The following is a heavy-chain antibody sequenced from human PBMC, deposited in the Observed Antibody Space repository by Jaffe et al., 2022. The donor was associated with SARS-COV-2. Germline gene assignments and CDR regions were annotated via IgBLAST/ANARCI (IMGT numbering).Heavy chain of an antibody. CDR1: GFTFSSAA. V-gene: IGHV3-23*01. CDR2: IRDSSYI. J-gene: IGHJ4*02. CDR3: AKAQNCEY. Sequence: EVQLLESGGGLVQPGGSLRLSCAASGFTFSSAAMTWVRQAPGKGLEWVSTIRDSSYIYYADSVKGRLTISRDNSKNTLYLQMNSLRPEDTAVYYCAKAQNCEYWGQGTQVTVSS.